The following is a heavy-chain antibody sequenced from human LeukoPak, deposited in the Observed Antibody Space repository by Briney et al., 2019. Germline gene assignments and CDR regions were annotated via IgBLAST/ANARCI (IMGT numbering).Heavy chain of an antibody. Sequence: SETLSLTCTVSGGSITGSHWSWLRQSAGKGLEWIGRIYSSGTTNYNPSLKSRVTMSLDTSKNQFSLRLRSVTAADTAVYYCARLIPYYFDYWGQGILVTVSS. CDR3: ARLIPYYFDY. CDR2: IYSSGTT. V-gene: IGHV4-4*07. CDR1: GGSITGSH. J-gene: IGHJ4*02.